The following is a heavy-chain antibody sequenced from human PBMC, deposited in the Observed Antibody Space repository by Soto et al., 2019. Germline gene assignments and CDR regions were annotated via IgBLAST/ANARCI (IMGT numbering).Heavy chain of an antibody. J-gene: IGHJ5*02. CDR2: IIPILGIA. Sequence: QVQLVQSGAEVKKPGSSVKVSCKASGGTFSSYTISWVRQAPGQGLEWMGRIIPILGIANYAQKFQGRVTITADKSTSTAYMELSSLRSEDTAVYYCARSHSSSWYGFDPWGQGTLFTVSS. CDR3: ARSHSSSWYGFDP. V-gene: IGHV1-69*02. D-gene: IGHD6-13*01. CDR1: GGTFSSYT.